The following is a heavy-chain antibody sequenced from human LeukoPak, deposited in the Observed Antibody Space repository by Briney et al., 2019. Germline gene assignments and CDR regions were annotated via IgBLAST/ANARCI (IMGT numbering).Heavy chain of an antibody. D-gene: IGHD5-24*01. V-gene: IGHV3-48*03. CDR3: AKRGGRRDGYNFDY. CDR2: ISSSGSTI. Sequence: PGGSLRLSCAASGFTFSSYEMNWVRQAPGKGLEWVSYISSSGSTIYYADSVKGRFTISRDNAKNSLYLQMNSLRAEDTAVYYCAKRGGRRDGYNFDYWGQGTLVTVSS. J-gene: IGHJ4*02. CDR1: GFTFSSYE.